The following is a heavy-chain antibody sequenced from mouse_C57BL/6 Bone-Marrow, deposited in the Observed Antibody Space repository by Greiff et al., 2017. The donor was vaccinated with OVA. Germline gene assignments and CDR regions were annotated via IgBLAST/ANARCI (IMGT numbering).Heavy chain of an antibody. Sequence: VQRVESGPELVKPGASVKISCKASGYAFSSSWMNWVKQRPGKGLEWIGRIYPGDGDTNYNGKFKGKATLTADKSSSTAYMQLSSLTSEDSAVYFCARRYGSYAMDYWGQGTSVTVSS. CDR1: GYAFSSSW. V-gene: IGHV1-82*01. CDR2: IYPGDGDT. J-gene: IGHJ4*01. D-gene: IGHD2-10*02. CDR3: ARRYGSYAMDY.